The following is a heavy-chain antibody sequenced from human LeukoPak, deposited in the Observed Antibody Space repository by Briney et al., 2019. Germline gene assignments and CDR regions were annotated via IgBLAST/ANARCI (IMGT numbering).Heavy chain of an antibody. J-gene: IGHJ4*02. D-gene: IGHD5-18*01. CDR1: GFAFTSYG. V-gene: IGHV1-18*01. CDR3: ARSTWIQLVVDY. Sequence: GASVKVSCKASGFAFTSYGISWVRQAPGQGLEWMGWISAYNGNTNYAQKLQGRVTMTTDTSTSTAYMELRSLRSDDTAVYYCARSTWIQLVVDYWGQGTLVTVSS. CDR2: ISAYNGNT.